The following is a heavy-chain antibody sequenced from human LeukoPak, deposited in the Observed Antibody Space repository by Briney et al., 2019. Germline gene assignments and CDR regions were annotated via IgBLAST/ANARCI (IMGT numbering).Heavy chain of an antibody. CDR3: ARGPTHYDILTGYYPRFDY. CDR1: GYTFTSYG. Sequence: GASVKVSCKASGYTFTSYGISWVRQAPGQGLEWMGWISAYNGNTNYAQKLQGRVTMTTDTSTSTAYMELRSLRSDDTAVYYCARGPTHYDILTGYYPRFDYWGQGTLVTVSS. CDR2: ISAYNGNT. V-gene: IGHV1-18*01. D-gene: IGHD3-9*01. J-gene: IGHJ4*02.